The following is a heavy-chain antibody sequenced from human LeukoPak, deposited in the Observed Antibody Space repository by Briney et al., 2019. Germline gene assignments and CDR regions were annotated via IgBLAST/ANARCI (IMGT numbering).Heavy chain of an antibody. Sequence: SETLSLTCTVSGGSISSSTYYWAWSRQPPGKGLEWIGSIYKTGSTNYSPSLKSRVFISVDTSKNQFSLKLSSVTAADTAVYYCARHRESSPDYWGQGTLVTVSS. D-gene: IGHD5-24*01. V-gene: IGHV4-39*01. J-gene: IGHJ4*02. CDR1: GGSISSSTYY. CDR2: IYKTGST. CDR3: ARHRESSPDY.